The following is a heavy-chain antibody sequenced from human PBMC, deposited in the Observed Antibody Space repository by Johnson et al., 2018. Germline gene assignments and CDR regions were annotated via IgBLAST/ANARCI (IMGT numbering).Heavy chain of an antibody. V-gene: IGHV3-23*04. D-gene: IGHD3-22*01. J-gene: IGHJ1*01. CDR3: AISSYYYDSSGYYYAEYFQH. Sequence: VQLVQSGGGLVPXGRSXRLXCAASGFTFSSYAMHWVRQAPGKGLEWVSAISGSGGSTYYTDSVKGRFTISRDNSKNTLYLQMNSLRAEDTAVYYCAISSYYYDSSGYYYAEYFQHWGQGTLVTVSS. CDR1: GFTFSSYA. CDR2: ISGSGGST.